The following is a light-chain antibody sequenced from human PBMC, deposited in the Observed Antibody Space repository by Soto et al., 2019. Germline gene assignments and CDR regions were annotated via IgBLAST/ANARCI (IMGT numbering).Light chain of an antibody. J-gene: IGKJ3*01. CDR3: QQYNNWPPFT. CDR1: QTVSNTY. Sequence: EIVLTQFPGALSLSPGERVTLSCRASQTVSNTYLAWYQQKSGQAPKFLIYGASTRATGIPARFSGSGSGTEFTLTISSLQSEDFAVYYCQQYNNWPPFTFGPGTKVDIK. CDR2: GAS. V-gene: IGKV3-15*01.